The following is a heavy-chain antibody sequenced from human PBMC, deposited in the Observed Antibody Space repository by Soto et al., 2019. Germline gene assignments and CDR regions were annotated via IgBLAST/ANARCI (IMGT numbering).Heavy chain of an antibody. J-gene: IGHJ4*02. Sequence: PVGSLRLSCAASGFTFDSHEMSWVRQAPGKGLEWVSTISNSGAYTYYADSVKGRFTVSRDNSKSTLYLQMSSLRAEDTALYYCAKYCVTTSCYTRYFDSWGQGTLVTISS. D-gene: IGHD2-2*01. CDR3: AKYCVTTSCYTRYFDS. CDR1: GFTFDSHE. V-gene: IGHV3-23*01. CDR2: ISNSGAYT.